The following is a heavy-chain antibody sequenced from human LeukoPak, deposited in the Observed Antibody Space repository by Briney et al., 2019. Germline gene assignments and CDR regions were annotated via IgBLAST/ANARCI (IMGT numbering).Heavy chain of an antibody. Sequence: SETLSLICAVYGGSFSGYYWSWIRQPPGKGLEWIGEINHSGSTNYNPSLKSRVTISVDTSKNQFSLKLSSVTAADTAVYYCARGVAAAGTNGGELDYWGQGTLVTVSS. CDR3: ARGVAAAGTNGGELDY. D-gene: IGHD6-13*01. CDR1: GGSFSGYY. J-gene: IGHJ4*02. CDR2: INHSGST. V-gene: IGHV4-34*01.